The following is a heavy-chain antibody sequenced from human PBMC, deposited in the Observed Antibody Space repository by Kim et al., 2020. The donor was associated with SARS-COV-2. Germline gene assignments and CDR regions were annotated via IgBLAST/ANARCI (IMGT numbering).Heavy chain of an antibody. Sequence: ASVKVSCKASGYTFTSYAMHWVRQAPGQRLEWMGWINADNGNTKYSQKFQGRVTITRDTSASTAYMELSSLRSEDTAVYYCARVDRNWNEDYYYYGMDVWGQETTVTVSS. V-gene: IGHV1-3*01. CDR1: GYTFTSYA. CDR2: INADNGNT. J-gene: IGHJ6*02. D-gene: IGHD1-20*01. CDR3: ARVDRNWNEDYYYYGMDV.